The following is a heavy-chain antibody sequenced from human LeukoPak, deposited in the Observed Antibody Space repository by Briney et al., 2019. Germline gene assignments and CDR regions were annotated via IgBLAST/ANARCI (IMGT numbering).Heavy chain of an antibody. V-gene: IGHV3-9*01. CDR2: ISWNSGSI. D-gene: IGHD2-8*01. CDR3: AKSTLLMVYAPDFDY. CDR1: GFTFDDYA. J-gene: IGHJ4*02. Sequence: GRSLRLSCAASGFTFDDYAMHWVRQAPGKGLEWVPGISWNSGSIGYADSVKGRFTISRDNAKNSLYLQMNSLRAEDTALYYCAKSTLLMVYAPDFDYWGQGTLVTVSS.